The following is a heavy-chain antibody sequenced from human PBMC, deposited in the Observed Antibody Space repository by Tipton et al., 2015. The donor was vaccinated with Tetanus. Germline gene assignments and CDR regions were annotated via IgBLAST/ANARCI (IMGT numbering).Heavy chain of an antibody. CDR1: GYTFTSYG. D-gene: IGHD3-22*01. CDR2: ISAYNGNT. J-gene: IGHJ6*02. V-gene: IGHV1-18*01. Sequence: LVQSGAEVKKPGASVKVSCKASGYTFTSYGISWVRQAPGQGLEWMGWISAYNGNTNYAQKLQGRVTMTTDTSTSTAYMELRSLRSDDTAVYYCARVAYSYDSTGLVLSGMDVWGQGTTVTVSS. CDR3: ARVAYSYDSTGLVLSGMDV.